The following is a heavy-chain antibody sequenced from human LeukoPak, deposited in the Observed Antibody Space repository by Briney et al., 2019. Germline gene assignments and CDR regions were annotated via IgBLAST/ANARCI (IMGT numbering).Heavy chain of an antibody. CDR2: IFYSGST. CDR1: GGSISSSSSY. CDR3: ARHYHFDSGGYHRAFDI. D-gene: IGHD3-22*01. Sequence: PSETLSLTCTVSGGSISSSSSYWGWIRQPPGKGLEWIGTIFYSGSTYYTPPLKSRVTISVDTSKNQFSLKLSSVTAADTAVYYCARHYHFDSGGYHRAFDIWGQGTMVTVSS. V-gene: IGHV4-39*01. J-gene: IGHJ3*02.